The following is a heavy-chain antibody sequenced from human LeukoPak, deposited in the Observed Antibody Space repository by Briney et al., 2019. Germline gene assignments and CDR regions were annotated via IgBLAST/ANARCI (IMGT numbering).Heavy chain of an antibody. J-gene: IGHJ4*02. D-gene: IGHD5-18*01. V-gene: IGHV3-74*01. CDR3: AGGDYGYSPLDY. Sequence: GGSLRLSCAGSGFTFSTYWMHWVRQAPGKGLVWVSRVNTDETTTNYVDSVKGRFTISRDNARNTLYLQMNSLRAEDTAVYYCAGGDYGYSPLDYWGQGTLVSVSS. CDR2: VNTDETTT. CDR1: GFTFSTYW.